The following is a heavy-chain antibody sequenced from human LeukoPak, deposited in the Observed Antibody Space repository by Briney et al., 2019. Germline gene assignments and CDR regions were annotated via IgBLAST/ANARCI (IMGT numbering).Heavy chain of an antibody. V-gene: IGHV4-34*01. J-gene: IGHJ6*01. Sequence: SGTLSLTCAVYVGSFSGYYWSWIRQPPWKGVEWVGEINHSGSTNYNPPLKSRVTISVDSPKNQSSLKLSSVTAADTAVYYCARAPRDILPGYYIVYYYYGTDVWGKGTTVTVSS. CDR3: ARAPRDILPGYYIVYYYYGTDV. CDR2: INHSGST. D-gene: IGHD3-9*01. CDR1: VGSFSGYY.